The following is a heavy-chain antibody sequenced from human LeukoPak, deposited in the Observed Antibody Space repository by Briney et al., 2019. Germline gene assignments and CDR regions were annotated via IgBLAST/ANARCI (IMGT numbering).Heavy chain of an antibody. Sequence: PGGSLRLSCAASGFTFSGSAMHWVRQASGKGLEWVGRIRSKANNYATAYAASVKGRFTVSRDDSKNTVYLQMNSLKTEDTAVYYCTRFYDFGLDYWGQGTPVTVSS. CDR3: TRFYDFGLDY. D-gene: IGHD3-3*01. CDR2: IRSKANNYAT. J-gene: IGHJ4*02. V-gene: IGHV3-73*01. CDR1: GFTFSGSA.